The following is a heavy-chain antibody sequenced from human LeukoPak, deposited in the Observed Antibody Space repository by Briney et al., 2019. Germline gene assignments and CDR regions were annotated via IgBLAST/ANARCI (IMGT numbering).Heavy chain of an antibody. D-gene: IGHD6-19*01. CDR3: ARDKLDSGYSSDFDY. CDR2: IYTGGTT. V-gene: IGHV3-66*02. J-gene: IGHJ4*02. Sequence: GGSLRLSCAASGFAFSSNYMNGVRQAPGKGLEWFSAIYTGGTTYYADSMTGRFTICRDNSKNTMYIPMNSLRDEDTAVYYCARDKLDSGYSSDFDYWGQGTLVTVSS. CDR1: GFAFSSNY.